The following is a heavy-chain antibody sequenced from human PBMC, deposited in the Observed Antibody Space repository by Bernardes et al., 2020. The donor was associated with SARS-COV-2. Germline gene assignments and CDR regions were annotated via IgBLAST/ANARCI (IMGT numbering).Heavy chain of an antibody. J-gene: IGHJ6*02. CDR2: ISYDGSNK. Sequence: GGSLSLSCAASGFTFSSYGMHWVRQAPGKGLEWVAVISYDGSNKYYADSVKGRFTISRDNSKNTLYLQMNSLRAEDTAVYYCAKDHIDFWSITHGMDVWGRGTTVTVSS. V-gene: IGHV3-30*18. D-gene: IGHD3-3*01. CDR1: GFTFSSYG. CDR3: AKDHIDFWSITHGMDV.